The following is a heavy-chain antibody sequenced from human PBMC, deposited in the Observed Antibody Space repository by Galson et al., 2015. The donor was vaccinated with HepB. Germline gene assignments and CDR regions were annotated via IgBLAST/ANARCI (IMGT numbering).Heavy chain of an antibody. J-gene: IGHJ5*02. V-gene: IGHV1-3*01. Sequence: SVKVSCKASGYTFTSCAMHWVRQAPGQRLEWMGWINAGNGNTKYSQKFQGRVTITRDTSASTAYMELSSLRSEDTAVYYCARDGVVVPAAGGDNWFDPWGQGTLVTVSS. D-gene: IGHD2-2*01. CDR3: ARDGVVVPAAGGDNWFDP. CDR2: INAGNGNT. CDR1: GYTFTSCA.